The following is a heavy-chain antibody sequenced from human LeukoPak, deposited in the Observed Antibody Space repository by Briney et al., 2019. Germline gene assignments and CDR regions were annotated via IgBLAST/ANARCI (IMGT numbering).Heavy chain of an antibody. CDR1: GFTFSSYG. V-gene: IGHV3-23*01. CDR3: AKTRGSGPFAY. J-gene: IGHJ4*02. CDR2: ISGSGGST. D-gene: IGHD3-10*01. Sequence: GGTLRLSCAASGFTFSSYGMSWVRQAPGKGLEWVSAISGSGGSTYYADSVKGRFTISRDNSKNTLYLQMNSLRAEDTAVYYCAKTRGSGPFAYWGQGTLVTVSS.